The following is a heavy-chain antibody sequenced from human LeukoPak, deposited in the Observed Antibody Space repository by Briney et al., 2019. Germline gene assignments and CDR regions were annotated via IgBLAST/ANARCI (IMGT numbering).Heavy chain of an antibody. CDR3: ASDYGGKGYFQH. CDR1: GGSISSSSYY. CDR2: IYYSGST. V-gene: IGHV4-39*01. D-gene: IGHD4-17*01. J-gene: IGHJ1*01. Sequence: SETLSLTCTVSGGSISSSSYYWGWIRQPPGKGLEWIGSIYYSGSTYYNPSLKSRVTISVDTSKNQFSLKLSSVTAADTAVYYCASDYGGKGYFQHWGQGTLVTVSS.